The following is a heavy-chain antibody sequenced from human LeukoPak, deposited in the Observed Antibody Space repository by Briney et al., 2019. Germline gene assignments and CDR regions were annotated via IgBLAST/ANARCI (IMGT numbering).Heavy chain of an antibody. J-gene: IGHJ4*02. CDR3: ANQYYYGSGSPKRRYYFDY. CDR2: ISGSGGNT. V-gene: IGHV3-23*01. D-gene: IGHD3-10*01. CDR1: GFTFSSYS. Sequence: PGGSLRLSCAASGFTFSSYSMSWVRQAPGKGLKWVSAISGSGGNTYYADSVKGRFTISRDNSKNTLYLQMNSLRAEDTAVYYCANQYYYGSGSPKRRYYFDYWGQGTLVTVSS.